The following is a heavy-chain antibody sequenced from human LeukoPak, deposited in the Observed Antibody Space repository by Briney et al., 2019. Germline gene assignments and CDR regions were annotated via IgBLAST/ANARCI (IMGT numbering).Heavy chain of an antibody. D-gene: IGHD6-13*01. V-gene: IGHV3-21*01. J-gene: IGHJ4*02. CDR3: ARDRTLSSFVRFDY. CDR2: ISSSSSYI. Sequence: GGSLRLSCAASGFTFSSYSMNWVRQAPGKGLEWVSSISSSSSYIYYADPVKGRFTISRDNAKNSLYLQMNSLRAEDTAVYYCARDRTLSSFVRFDYWGQGTLVTVSS. CDR1: GFTFSSYS.